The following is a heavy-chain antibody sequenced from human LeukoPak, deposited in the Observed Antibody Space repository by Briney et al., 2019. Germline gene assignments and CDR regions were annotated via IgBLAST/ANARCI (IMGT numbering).Heavy chain of an antibody. Sequence: GASVKVSCKASGYTFTGYYMHWVRQAPGQGLEWMGWINPNSGGTNYAQKFQGRVTMTRDTSISTAYMELSRLRSDDTAVYYCARGIVGTTGTTNRDYWGQGTLVTVSS. CDR2: INPNSGGT. CDR1: GYTFTGYY. J-gene: IGHJ4*02. CDR3: ARGIVGTTGTTNRDY. D-gene: IGHD1-1*01. V-gene: IGHV1-2*02.